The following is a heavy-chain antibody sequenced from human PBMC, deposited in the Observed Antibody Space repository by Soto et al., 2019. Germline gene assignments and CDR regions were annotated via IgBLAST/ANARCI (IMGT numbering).Heavy chain of an antibody. CDR2: IYSGGST. J-gene: IGHJ4*02. CDR1: GFTVSSNY. V-gene: IGHV3-53*01. Sequence: GGSLRLSCAASGFTVSSNYMSWVRQAPGQGLEWVSVIYSGGSTYYADSVKGRFTISRDNSKNTLYLQMNSLRAEDTAVYYCARLGIAEKVFDYWGQGTLVTVSS. CDR3: ARLGIAEKVFDY. D-gene: IGHD7-27*01.